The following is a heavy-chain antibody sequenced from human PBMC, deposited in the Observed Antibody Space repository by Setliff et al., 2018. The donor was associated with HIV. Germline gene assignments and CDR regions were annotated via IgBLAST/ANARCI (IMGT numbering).Heavy chain of an antibody. V-gene: IGHV4-38-2*01. J-gene: IGHJ6*02. Sequence: PSETLSLTCAVSNYSISSAYYWGWIRHPPGKGLEWIGSIYHSGSTYSNPSLTSRVTISVDTSKNQFSLKLGSVTAADTAVYYCARRPAGAVAGGYGMDVWGQGTTVTVSS. D-gene: IGHD6-19*01. CDR3: ARRPAGAVAGGYGMDV. CDR1: NYSISSAYY. CDR2: IYHSGST.